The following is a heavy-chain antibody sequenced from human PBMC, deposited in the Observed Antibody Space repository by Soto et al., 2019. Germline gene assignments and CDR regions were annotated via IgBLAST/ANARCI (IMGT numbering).Heavy chain of an antibody. D-gene: IGHD4-17*01. CDR2: IYWDDDK. CDR3: ARALDYGGRWYFDL. J-gene: IGHJ2*01. CDR1: RFSLSTSGVA. V-gene: IGHV2-5*02. Sequence: QITLKESGPTLVKPTQTLTLTCTFSRFSLSTSGVAVGWIRQPPGKALEWLALIYWDDDKSYSPSLKSRLTVTRDTSKNQVVLTMPNMDPVDTATYYCARALDYGGRWYFDLWGRGTLVTVSS.